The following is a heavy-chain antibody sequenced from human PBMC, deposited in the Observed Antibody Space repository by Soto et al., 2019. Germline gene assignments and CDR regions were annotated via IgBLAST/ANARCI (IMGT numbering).Heavy chain of an antibody. CDR3: ARGGGTNWNGYFDY. J-gene: IGHJ4*02. V-gene: IGHV3-7*03. D-gene: IGHD1-1*01. Sequence: EVRLVESGGGLVQPGGSLRLSCAASGFTFSSYWMSWVRQAPGKGLEWVANIKQDGSEKYYVDSVKGRFTISRDNAKNSLYLQMNSLRAEDTAVYYCARGGGTNWNGYFDYWGQGTLVTVSS. CDR1: GFTFSSYW. CDR2: IKQDGSEK.